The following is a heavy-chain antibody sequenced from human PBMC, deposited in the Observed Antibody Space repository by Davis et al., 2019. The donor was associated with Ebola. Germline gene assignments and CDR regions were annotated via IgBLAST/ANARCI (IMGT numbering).Heavy chain of an antibody. CDR2: IYYSGST. CDR3: ARDGVGGTTYYYYMDV. CDR1: GDSISSSHYY. V-gene: IGHV4-39*07. Sequence: SETLSLTCTVSGDSISSSHYYWGWIRQPPGKGLEWIGNIYYSGSTYYNPSLKSRVTISVDTSKNQFSLKLSSVTAADTAVYYCARDGVGGTTYYYYMDVWGKGTTVTVSS. J-gene: IGHJ6*03. D-gene: IGHD1-26*01.